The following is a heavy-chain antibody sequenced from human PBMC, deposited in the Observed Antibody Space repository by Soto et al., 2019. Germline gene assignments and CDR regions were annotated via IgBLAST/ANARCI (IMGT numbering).Heavy chain of an antibody. D-gene: IGHD3-10*01. V-gene: IGHV3-23*01. J-gene: IGHJ4*02. Sequence: PGGSLRLSCAASGFTFSSYAMSWVRQAPGKGLEWVSAISGSGGSTYYAGSVKGRFTISRDNSKNTLYLQMNSLRAEDTAVYYCAKASERTMVRGASVDDWGQGTLVPVSS. CDR1: GFTFSSYA. CDR2: ISGSGGST. CDR3: AKASERTMVRGASVDD.